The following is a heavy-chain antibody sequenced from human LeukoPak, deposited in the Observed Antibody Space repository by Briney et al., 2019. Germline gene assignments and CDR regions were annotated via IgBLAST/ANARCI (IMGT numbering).Heavy chain of an antibody. CDR2: IYNSGTT. V-gene: IGHV4-39*07. J-gene: IGHJ5*02. D-gene: IGHD3-3*01. Sequence: SETLSLTCAVSGGSIRNSSFYWGWIRQPPGKGLEWIASIYNSGTTYYNPSLKSRVTISVDTSKNQFSLKLSSVTAADTAVYYCARAPRITIFGGSEGPWGQGTLVTVSS. CDR1: GGSIRNSSFY. CDR3: ARAPRITIFGGSEGP.